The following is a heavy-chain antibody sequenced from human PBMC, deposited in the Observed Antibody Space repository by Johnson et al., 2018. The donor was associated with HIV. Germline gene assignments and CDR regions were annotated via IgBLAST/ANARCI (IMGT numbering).Heavy chain of an antibody. CDR3: ARDPCTGASCLPGAFDI. CDR1: GFTVSSNY. Sequence: VLLVESGGGLIQPGGSLRLSCAASGFTVSSNYMGWVRQAPGKGLEWVSVLYSGGSTYYPDSVKGRFTISRDNSKNTLYLQMNSLRAEDTAVYFCARDPCTGASCLPGAFDIWGQGTLVTVSS. V-gene: IGHV3-53*01. J-gene: IGHJ3*02. CDR2: LYSGGST. D-gene: IGHD2-15*01.